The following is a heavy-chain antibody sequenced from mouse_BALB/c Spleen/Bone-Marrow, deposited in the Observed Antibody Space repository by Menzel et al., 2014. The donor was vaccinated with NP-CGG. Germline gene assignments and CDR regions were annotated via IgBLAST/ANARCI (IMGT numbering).Heavy chain of an antibody. Sequence: QLVESGGGLVQPGGSRKLSCVVSGLTFSSFGMHWVRQVPEKGLEWVAYINSDSRTIYYADTVKGRFTISRDNPKNTLFLQMTSLRSEDTAIYYCTRPYGYSYAMDYWGQGTSVTVSS. CDR3: TRPYGYSYAMDY. V-gene: IGHV5-17*02. CDR1: GLTFSSFG. CDR2: INSDSRTI. J-gene: IGHJ4*01. D-gene: IGHD2-2*01.